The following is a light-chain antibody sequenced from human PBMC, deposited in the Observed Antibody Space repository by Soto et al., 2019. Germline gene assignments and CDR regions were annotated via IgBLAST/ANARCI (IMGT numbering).Light chain of an antibody. J-gene: IGKJ2*03. Sequence: EVVLTQSPGTLSLSPGERATLSCRASQSVSSNYLAWYQQKPGQAPRLLIYAASTRAAGIPDRFSGSGSGTDSALTVSRLKTEDFAVYCFQQFGNSRYSFGQGTKLEIK. CDR2: AAS. V-gene: IGKV3-20*01. CDR3: QQFGNSRYS. CDR1: QSVSSNY.